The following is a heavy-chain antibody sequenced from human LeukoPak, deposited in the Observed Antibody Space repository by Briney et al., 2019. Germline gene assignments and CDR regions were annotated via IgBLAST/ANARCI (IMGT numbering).Heavy chain of an antibody. CDR3: TSGIAANNH. J-gene: IGHJ5*02. V-gene: IGHV3-73*01. CDR2: IRSKANSYAT. CDR1: GFTFSGSA. D-gene: IGHD6-13*01. Sequence: PGGSLRLSCAASGFTFSGSAMHWVRQASGKGLEWVGRIRSKANSYATAYAASVKGRFTISRDDSKNTAYLQMNSLKTEDTAVYYCTSGIAANNHWGQGTLVTVSS.